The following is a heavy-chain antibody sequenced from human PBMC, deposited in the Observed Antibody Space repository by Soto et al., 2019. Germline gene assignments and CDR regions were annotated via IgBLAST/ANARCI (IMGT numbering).Heavy chain of an antibody. CDR2: IYWNDDR. CDR3: IYRRASWDYHGLDV. D-gene: IGHD2-21*01. J-gene: IGHJ6*02. CDR1: GFSLTTGGVG. V-gene: IGHV2-5*01. Sequence: QFTLKESGPTLVNPTQPLTLTCTFSGFSLTTGGVGVGWIRQPPGRSLEWLAVIYWNDDRRRSPSLENRLTITKDTSKNQVVLTMTNMDPVDTATYYCIYRRASWDYHGLDVWGQGTPVTVSS.